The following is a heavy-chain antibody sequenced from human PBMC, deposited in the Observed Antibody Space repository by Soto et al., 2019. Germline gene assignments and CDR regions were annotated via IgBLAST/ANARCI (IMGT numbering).Heavy chain of an antibody. Sequence: ASVKVSCKASGYTFTSYGISWVRQAPGRGLEWMGWISAYNGNTNYAQKLQGRVTMTTDTSTSTAYMELRSLRSDDTAVYYCARDCSSTSCYSYYYYGMDVWGQGTTVTVSS. J-gene: IGHJ6*02. V-gene: IGHV1-18*04. CDR3: ARDCSSTSCYSYYYYGMDV. CDR1: GYTFTSYG. D-gene: IGHD2-2*01. CDR2: ISAYNGNT.